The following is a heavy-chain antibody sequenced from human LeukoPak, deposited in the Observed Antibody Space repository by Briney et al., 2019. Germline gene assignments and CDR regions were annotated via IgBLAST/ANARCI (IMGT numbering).Heavy chain of an antibody. D-gene: IGHD6-19*01. CDR1: RFTLSNYW. V-gene: IGHV3-7*01. CDR3: ARQRGSGCLDY. J-gene: IGHJ4*02. CDR2: IKQDRSET. Sequence: GGSLRLSCAASRFTLSNYWTSWVRQAPGKGLEWVANIKQDRSETYYVDSVKGRFTISRDNAKNSLSLQMNSLRAEDTAVYYCARQRGSGCLDYWGQGTLVTVSS.